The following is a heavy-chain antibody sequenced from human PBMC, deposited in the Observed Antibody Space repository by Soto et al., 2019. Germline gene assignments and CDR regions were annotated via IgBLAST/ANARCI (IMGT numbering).Heavy chain of an antibody. J-gene: IGHJ4*02. Sequence: GGSLRLSCAASGFTFSSYSMNWVRQAPGKGLEWVSYISSSSSTIYYADSVKGRFTISRDNAKNSLYLQMNSLRAEDTAVYYCARDIGIAVAGYFDYWGQGTLVTVSS. D-gene: IGHD6-19*01. CDR2: ISSSSSTI. CDR3: ARDIGIAVAGYFDY. V-gene: IGHV3-48*01. CDR1: GFTFSSYS.